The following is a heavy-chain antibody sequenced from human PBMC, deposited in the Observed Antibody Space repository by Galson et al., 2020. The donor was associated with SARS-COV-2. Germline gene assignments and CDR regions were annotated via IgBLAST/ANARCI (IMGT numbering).Heavy chain of an antibody. CDR1: GFTVSANH. D-gene: IGHD2-8*02. CDR2: IYSGLTT. CDR3: ARDTGNSPLHYYYGMDV. Sequence: GGSLRLSCAVSGFTVSANHMSWVRQAPGKGLEWVSVIYSGLTTYYADSVKGRFTISRDNSKNTLYLQLDNLRVGDTAMYYCARDTGNSPLHYYYGMDVWGQGTTVIVSS. V-gene: IGHV3-53*01. J-gene: IGHJ6*02.